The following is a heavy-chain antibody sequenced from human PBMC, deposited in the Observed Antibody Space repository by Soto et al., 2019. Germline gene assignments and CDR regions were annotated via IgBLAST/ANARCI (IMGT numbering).Heavy chain of an antibody. Sequence: GESLKISCQGSGYNYPSYWIAWLRQVPGKGLEWMGMIYPGDSHTKYSPSFQGLVTISADKSIKTAYLQWSSLKASDTAMYYCVTSSLRTFDYWGQGTLVTVSS. CDR3: VTSSLRTFDY. J-gene: IGHJ4*02. V-gene: IGHV5-51*01. CDR2: IYPGDSHT. CDR1: GYNYPSYW. D-gene: IGHD2-8*01.